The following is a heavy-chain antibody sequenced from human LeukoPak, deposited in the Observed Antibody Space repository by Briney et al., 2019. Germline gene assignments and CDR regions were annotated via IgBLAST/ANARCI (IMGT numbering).Heavy chain of an antibody. CDR2: ISWNSGSI. CDR1: GFTFSSYA. CDR3: AKVPYYDFWSGSPYWYFDL. Sequence: GGSLRLSCAASGFTFSSYAMHWVRQAPGKGLEWVSGISWNSGSIGYADSVKGRFTISRDNAKNSLYLQMNSLRAEDTALYYCAKVPYYDFWSGSPYWYFDLWGRGTLVTVSS. D-gene: IGHD3-3*01. V-gene: IGHV3-9*01. J-gene: IGHJ2*01.